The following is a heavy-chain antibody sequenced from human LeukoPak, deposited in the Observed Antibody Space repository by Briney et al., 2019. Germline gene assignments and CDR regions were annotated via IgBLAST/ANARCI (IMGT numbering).Heavy chain of an antibody. D-gene: IGHD1-26*01. CDR2: IIPIVGTA. V-gene: IGHV1-69*05. CDR3: ASGSGSSSYDAFGI. CDR1: GGTFSSYA. Sequence: SVKVSCKASGGTFSSYAISWVRQAPGQGREWMGGIIPIVGTANYAQKFQGRVTITTDESTSTAYMELSSLRSEDTAVYYCASGSGSSSYDAFGIWGQGTMVTVSS. J-gene: IGHJ3*02.